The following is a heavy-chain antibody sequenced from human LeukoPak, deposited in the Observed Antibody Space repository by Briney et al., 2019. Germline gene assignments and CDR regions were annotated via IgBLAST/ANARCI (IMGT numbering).Heavy chain of an antibody. CDR2: IRSNTYSATT. V-gene: IGHV3-49*04. CDR1: GFTFSDYY. CDR3: SRADFYGSGSPISLDV. J-gene: IGHJ6*04. Sequence: PGRSLRLSCAASGFTFSDYYMSWVRQAPGKGLEWVTFIRSNTYSATTEYAASMKGRFTISRDDSKSIAYLQMNSLKTEDTAVYYCSRADFYGSGSPISLDVWGKGTTVTVSS. D-gene: IGHD3-10*01.